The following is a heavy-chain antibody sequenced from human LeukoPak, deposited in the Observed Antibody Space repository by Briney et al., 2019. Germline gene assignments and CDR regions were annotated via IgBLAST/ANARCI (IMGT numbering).Heavy chain of an antibody. CDR1: GGSFSGYY. CDR2: INHSGST. Sequence: SETLSLTCAVYGGSFSGYYWSWIRQPPGKGLEWIGEINHSGSTNYNPSLKSRATISLDTSKNQFSLKLSSVTAADTAVYYCARGSRYFGSGSYYYYHGMDVWGQGTTVTVSS. CDR3: ARGSRYFGSGSYYYYHGMDV. J-gene: IGHJ6*02. V-gene: IGHV4-34*01. D-gene: IGHD3-10*01.